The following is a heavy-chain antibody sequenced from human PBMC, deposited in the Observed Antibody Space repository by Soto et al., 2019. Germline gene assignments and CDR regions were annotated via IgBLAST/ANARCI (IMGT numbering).Heavy chain of an antibody. CDR3: ARDGPSPAYYGSGSSGYFDY. D-gene: IGHD3-10*01. CDR2: IYYSGST. J-gene: IGHJ4*02. V-gene: IGHV4-59*01. CDR1: GGSISSYY. Sequence: PSETLSLTCTVSGGSISSYYWSWIRQPPGKGLEWIGYIYYSGSTNYNPSLKSRVTISVDTSKNQFSLKLSSVTAAGTAVYYCARDGPSPAYYGSGSSGYFDYWGQGTLVTVSS.